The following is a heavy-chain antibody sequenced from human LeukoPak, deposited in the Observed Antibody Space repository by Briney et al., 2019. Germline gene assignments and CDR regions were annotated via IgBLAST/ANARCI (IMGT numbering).Heavy chain of an antibody. D-gene: IGHD1-26*01. CDR3: ARLSGSPHPPFDY. V-gene: IGHV4-31*03. CDR2: IYYSGST. Sequence: SETLSLTCTVSGGSITSGGYYWSWIRQHAGKGLEWIGYIYYSGSTSYNPSLKSRVTISLDTSRNQFSLKLSSVTAAGTAVFYCARLSGSPHPPFDYWGQGTLVTVSS. J-gene: IGHJ4*02. CDR1: GGSITSGGYY.